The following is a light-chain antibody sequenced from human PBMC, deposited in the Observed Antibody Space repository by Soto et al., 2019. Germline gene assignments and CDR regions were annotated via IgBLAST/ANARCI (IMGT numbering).Light chain of an antibody. CDR2: DAS. V-gene: IGKV1-5*01. CDR3: QQYNNYPRT. Sequence: DIQMTQSPSTLSASIGDRVTITCRASESIRTWLAWYQHKPGKAPKFLIYDASSLESGVPSRFSGSGSGTEFTLTISSLQPDDFATYCCQQYNNYPRTLGQGTKVDIK. CDR1: ESIRTW. J-gene: IGKJ1*01.